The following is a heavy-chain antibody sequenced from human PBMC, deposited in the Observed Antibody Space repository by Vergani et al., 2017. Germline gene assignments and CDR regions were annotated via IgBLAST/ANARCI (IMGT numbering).Heavy chain of an antibody. D-gene: IGHD2-2*01. CDR3: ARGDLGYCSSTSCYSYWFDP. J-gene: IGHJ5*02. V-gene: IGHV4-61*02. CDR1: GGSISSGSYY. Sequence: QVKLQESGPGLVKPSQTLSLTCTVAGGSISSGSYYWSWIRQPAGEGLEWIGRIYTSGSTNYNPSLKSRVTISVDTSKNQFSLKLSSVTAADTAVYYCARGDLGYCSSTSCYSYWFDPWGQGTLVTVSS. CDR2: IYTSGST.